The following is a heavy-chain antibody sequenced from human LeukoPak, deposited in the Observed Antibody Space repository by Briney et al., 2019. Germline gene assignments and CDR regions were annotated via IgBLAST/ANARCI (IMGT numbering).Heavy chain of an antibody. CDR2: IKQDGSEK. D-gene: IGHD1-26*01. CDR1: GFSFSSYW. J-gene: IGHJ4*02. Sequence: GGSLRLSCEGSGFSFSSYWMTWVRQAPGKGLEWVANIKQDGSEKYYVDSVRGRFTISRENARNSLYLQMNSLRAEDTAMYYCARQRYSDYWGQGTLVTVSS. CDR3: ARQRYSDY. V-gene: IGHV3-7*01.